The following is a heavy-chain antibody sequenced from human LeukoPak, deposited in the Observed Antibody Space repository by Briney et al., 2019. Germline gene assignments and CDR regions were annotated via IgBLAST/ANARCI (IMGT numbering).Heavy chain of an antibody. CDR1: GYTFTSYD. D-gene: IGHD3-10*01. Sequence: ASVKVSYKAPGYTFTSYDINWVRQATGQGLEWMGWMNPNSGNTGYAQKFQGRVTMTRNTSISTAYMELSSLRSEDTAVYYCAKGSGSYWAYYFDYWGQGTLVTVSS. J-gene: IGHJ4*02. CDR2: MNPNSGNT. V-gene: IGHV1-8*01. CDR3: AKGSGSYWAYYFDY.